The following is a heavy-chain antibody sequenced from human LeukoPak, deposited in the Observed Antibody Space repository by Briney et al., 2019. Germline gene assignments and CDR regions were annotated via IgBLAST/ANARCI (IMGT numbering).Heavy chain of an antibody. CDR1: GGSISSSSYY. Sequence: SETLSLTCTVSGGSISSSSYYWGWIRQPPGKGLEWIGSIYYSGSTYYNPSLKSRVTISVDTSKNQFSLKLSSVTAADTAVYYCARDYYDSSGFDFYYGMDVWGQGTTVTVPS. D-gene: IGHD3-22*01. J-gene: IGHJ6*02. CDR3: ARDYYDSSGFDFYYGMDV. V-gene: IGHV4-39*01. CDR2: IYYSGST.